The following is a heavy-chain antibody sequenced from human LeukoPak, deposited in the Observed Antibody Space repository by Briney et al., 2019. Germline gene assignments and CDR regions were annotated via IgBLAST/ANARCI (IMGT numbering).Heavy chain of an antibody. CDR1: GFTFSSYD. Sequence: QPGGSLRLSCAASGFTFSSYDMNWVRQAPGKVLEWVSAITGSGATTYYADSVKGRFTISRDNPKNTLYLQMNSLRVEDTAVYYCAKADLTTADRDAFDIWGQGTVVTVSS. CDR3: AKADLTTADRDAFDI. D-gene: IGHD2-21*02. J-gene: IGHJ3*02. V-gene: IGHV3-23*01. CDR2: ITGSGATT.